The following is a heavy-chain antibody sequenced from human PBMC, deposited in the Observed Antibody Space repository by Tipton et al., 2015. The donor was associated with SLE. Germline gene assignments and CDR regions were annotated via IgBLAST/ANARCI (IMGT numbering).Heavy chain of an antibody. V-gene: IGHV5-51*03. CDR2: IYPGESDT. D-gene: IGHD2-21*01. CDR1: GYSFSNSW. CDR3: VRLVSYYRYYMDV. Sequence: QLVQSGAEAKKPGESLKISCKASGYSFSNSWIGWVRQIPGRGLECMGIIYPGESDTRYHPSFQGQFTVSVDKSINTAYLQWRSVTASDTGMYYGVRLVSYYRYYMDVWGTVTSVTVSS. J-gene: IGHJ6*03.